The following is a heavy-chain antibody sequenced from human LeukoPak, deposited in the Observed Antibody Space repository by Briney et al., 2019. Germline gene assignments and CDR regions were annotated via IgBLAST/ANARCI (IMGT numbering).Heavy chain of an antibody. CDR1: GFTFSSYA. J-gene: IGHJ6*03. V-gene: IGHV3-23*01. CDR3: AKDSSYHYYYMDV. D-gene: IGHD6-6*01. CDR2: ISGSGGST. Sequence: PGGSLRLSCAASGFTFSSYAMSWVRQAPGKGLEWVSAISGSGGSTYYADSVKGRFTISRDNSKNSLYLQMNSLRAEDTALYYCAKDSSYHYYYMDVWGKGTTVTVSS.